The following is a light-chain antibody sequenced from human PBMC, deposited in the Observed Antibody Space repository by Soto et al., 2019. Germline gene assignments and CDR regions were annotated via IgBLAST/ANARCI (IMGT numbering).Light chain of an antibody. J-gene: IGKJ1*01. V-gene: IGKV3-20*01. CDR3: QHYNSYSEA. Sequence: IVLTQSPGTLSLSPGERATLSCRASQSVSSTYLAWYQQKPGQAPRLLIYGASSRATGIPDRFSGSGSGTDFTLTISRLEPEDFAVYYCQHYNSYSEAFGQGTKVELK. CDR2: GAS. CDR1: QSVSSTY.